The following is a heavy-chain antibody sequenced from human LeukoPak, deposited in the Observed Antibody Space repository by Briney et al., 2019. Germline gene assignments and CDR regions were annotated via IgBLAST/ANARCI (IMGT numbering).Heavy chain of an antibody. CDR1: GFTFSSYA. J-gene: IGHJ4*02. D-gene: IGHD3-10*01. Sequence: GGSLRLSCAASGFTFSSYAMSWFRQAPGKGLEWVSAISGSGGSTYYADSVKGRFTISRDNSKNTLYLQMNSLRAEDTAVYYCAKDAPLLLWFGELSTANFDYWGQGTLVTVSS. V-gene: IGHV3-23*01. CDR3: AKDAPLLLWFGELSTANFDY. CDR2: ISGSGGST.